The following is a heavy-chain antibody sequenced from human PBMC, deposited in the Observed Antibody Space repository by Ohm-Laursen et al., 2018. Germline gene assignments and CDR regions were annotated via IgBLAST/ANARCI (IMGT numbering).Heavy chain of an antibody. Sequence: SLRLSCTASGFTFSSYWMTWVRQPPGKGLEWVARIKVDGSEKYYVDSVKGRFTISRDNAKNSLYLQMNSLRAEDTAVYYCARDRATMNVWGQGTTVTVSS. CDR1: GFTFSSYW. CDR3: ARDRATMNV. CDR2: IKVDGSEK. J-gene: IGHJ6*02. D-gene: IGHD3-10*01. V-gene: IGHV3-7*01.